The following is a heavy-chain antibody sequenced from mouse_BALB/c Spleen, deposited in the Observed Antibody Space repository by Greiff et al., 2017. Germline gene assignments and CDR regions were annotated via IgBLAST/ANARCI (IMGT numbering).Heavy chain of an antibody. CDR3: TRRRTSYDYDWFAY. V-gene: IGHV1-5*01. J-gene: IGHJ3*01. Sequence: EVQLQQSGTVLARPGASVKMSCKASGYTFTSYWMHWVKQRPGQGLEWIGAIYPGNSDTSYNQKFKGKAKLTAVTSTSTAYMELSSLTNEDSAVYYCTRRRTSYDYDWFAYWGQGTLVTVSA. CDR2: IYPGNSDT. CDR1: GYTFTSYW. D-gene: IGHD2-4*01.